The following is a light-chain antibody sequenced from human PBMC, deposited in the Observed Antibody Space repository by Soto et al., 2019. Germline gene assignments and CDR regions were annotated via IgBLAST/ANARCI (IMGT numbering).Light chain of an antibody. Sequence: EIVLTQSPGTLSLSPGERGTLSCRASQSISSSYLAWYQQKPGQAPRLLIYGASSRATGIPDRFSGSGSETDFTLTISRLEPEDFAVYYCQHYGRSPPITFGPGTKVDIK. V-gene: IGKV3-20*01. J-gene: IGKJ3*01. CDR1: QSISSSY. CDR2: GAS. CDR3: QHYGRSPPIT.